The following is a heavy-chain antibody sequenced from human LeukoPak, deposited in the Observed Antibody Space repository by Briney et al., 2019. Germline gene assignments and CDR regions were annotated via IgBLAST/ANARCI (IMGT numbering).Heavy chain of an antibody. V-gene: IGHV4-59*01. D-gene: IGHD3-9*01. CDR2: IHYTGST. J-gene: IGHJ5*02. Sequence: PSETLSLTCTVSGGSITSSYWSWIRQSPGKGLEWIGYIHYTGSTNYNPSLKSRVTMLIDTSKNQFSLKLSSVTAADTAVYYCARGRYSAGDNWFDPWGEGTLVTVSS. CDR1: GGSITSSY. CDR3: ARGRYSAGDNWFDP.